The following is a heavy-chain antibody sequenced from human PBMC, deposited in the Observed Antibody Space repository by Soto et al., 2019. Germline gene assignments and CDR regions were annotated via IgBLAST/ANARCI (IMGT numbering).Heavy chain of an antibody. CDR2: IYYSGST. Sequence: SETLSLTCTVSGGSISSYYWSWLRQPPGKGLEWIGYIYYSGSTNYNPSLKSRVTISVDTSKNQFSLKLSSVTAADTAVYYCACTGYSSGWYVGYYYFDYWGQGTLVTVS. J-gene: IGHJ4*02. D-gene: IGHD6-19*01. CDR3: ACTGYSSGWYVGYYYFDY. V-gene: IGHV4-59*01. CDR1: GGSISSYY.